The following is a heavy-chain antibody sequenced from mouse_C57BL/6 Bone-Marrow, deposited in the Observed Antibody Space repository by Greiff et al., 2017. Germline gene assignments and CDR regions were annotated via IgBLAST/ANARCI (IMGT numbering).Heavy chain of an antibody. V-gene: IGHV1-55*01. Sequence: VQLQQPGAELVKPGASVKMSCKASGYTFTSYWITWVKQRPGQGLEWIGDIYPGSGSTNYNEKFKSKATLTVDTSSSTAYMQRSSLTSVDSAVYYCARGITTVVDWYFDVWGTGTTVTVSS. CDR3: ARGITTVVDWYFDV. J-gene: IGHJ1*03. D-gene: IGHD1-1*01. CDR2: IYPGSGST. CDR1: GYTFTSYW.